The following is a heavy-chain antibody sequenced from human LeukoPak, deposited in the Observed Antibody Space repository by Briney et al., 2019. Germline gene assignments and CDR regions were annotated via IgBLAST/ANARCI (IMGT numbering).Heavy chain of an antibody. V-gene: IGHV3-23*01. CDR1: GFTFSSYA. J-gene: IGHJ4*02. CDR3: AKAPGLGPWFGELYFDY. D-gene: IGHD3-10*01. CDR2: ISGSGGST. Sequence: GGSLRLSCAASGFTFSSYAMSWVRQAPGKGLEWVSAISGSGGSTYYADSVKGRFTISRDNSKNTLYLQMNSLRAEDTAVYYCAKAPGLGPWFGELYFDYWGQGTLVTVSS.